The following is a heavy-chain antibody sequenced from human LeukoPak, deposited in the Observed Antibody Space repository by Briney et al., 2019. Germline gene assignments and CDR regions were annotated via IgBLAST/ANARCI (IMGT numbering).Heavy chain of an antibody. CDR3: AGYGVYPY. D-gene: IGHD4-17*01. CDR2: FGISGTI. Sequence: GSLRLSCAASGSTVNTYDMHWVRQAPGEGPEWIAYFGISGTIYYADSVRGRFTISRDNAKNSLFLQMNSLRVDDTAIYYCAGYGVYPYWGQGTPVTVSS. V-gene: IGHV3-48*01. J-gene: IGHJ4*02. CDR1: GSTVNTYD.